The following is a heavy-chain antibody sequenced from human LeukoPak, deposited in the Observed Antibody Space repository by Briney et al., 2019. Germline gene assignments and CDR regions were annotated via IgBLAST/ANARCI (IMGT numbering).Heavy chain of an antibody. Sequence: PGGSLRLSCAASGFTFSNYGMHWVRQAPGKGLEWVAIIWYDGSDKYYVDSVKGRFTISRDNSKNTLYLQMNSLRAEDTAVYYCASTRGVRGVRFDYWGQGTLVTVSS. CDR2: IWYDGSDK. J-gene: IGHJ4*02. CDR1: GFTFSNYG. V-gene: IGHV3-30*02. D-gene: IGHD3-10*01. CDR3: ASTRGVRGVRFDY.